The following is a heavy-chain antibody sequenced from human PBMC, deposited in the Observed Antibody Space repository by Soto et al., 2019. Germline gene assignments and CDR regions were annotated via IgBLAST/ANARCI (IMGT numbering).Heavy chain of an antibody. CDR2: ISASDVGT. CDR1: GFTLRNYA. J-gene: IGHJ4*02. Sequence: GGSLRLSCEASGFTLRNYAMTWVRQAPGKVREWVSLISASDVGTYYAESEKTRFHISTAQSRNTVYLQMDSLRADDTAIYYCAKAKNDYNWDNRPPFDYWGQGTLVTVSS. D-gene: IGHD1-20*01. CDR3: AKAKNDYNWDNRPPFDY. V-gene: IGHV3-23*01.